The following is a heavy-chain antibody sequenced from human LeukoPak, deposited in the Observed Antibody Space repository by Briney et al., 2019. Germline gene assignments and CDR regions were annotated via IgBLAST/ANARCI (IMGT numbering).Heavy chain of an antibody. CDR2: IIPILGIA. J-gene: IGHJ4*02. V-gene: IGHV1-69*04. D-gene: IGHD3-22*01. CDR1: GGTFSSYT. CDR3: ARDPGDDSSGYYHY. Sequence: ASVKVSCKASGGTFSSYTISWVRQAPGQGLEWMGRIIPILGIANYAQKFQGRVTITADKSTSTAYMELSSLRSEDTAVYYCARDPGDDSSGYYHYWGQGTLVTVPS.